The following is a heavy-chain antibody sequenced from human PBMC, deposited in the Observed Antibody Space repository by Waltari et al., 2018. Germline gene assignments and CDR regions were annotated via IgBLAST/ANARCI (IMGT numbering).Heavy chain of an antibody. CDR2: IIPSVGTA. Sequence: QVQLVQSGAEVKKPGSSVKVSCKASGGTFSSYAISWVRQAPGQGLEWMGWIIPSVGTANYAQKFQGRVTITADESTSTAYMELSSLRSEDTAVYYCARDGSWGDAFDIWGQGTMVTVSS. V-gene: IGHV1-69*13. CDR3: ARDGSWGDAFDI. CDR1: GGTFSSYA. D-gene: IGHD1-26*01. J-gene: IGHJ3*02.